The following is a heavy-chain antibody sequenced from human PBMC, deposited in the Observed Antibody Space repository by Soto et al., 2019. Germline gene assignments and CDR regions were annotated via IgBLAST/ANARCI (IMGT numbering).Heavy chain of an antibody. J-gene: IGHJ3*02. D-gene: IGHD3-16*01. CDR2: IWYDGSNK. V-gene: IGHV3-33*01. CDR3: ARDLIPYYESVDDFEI. Sequence: QVQLVESGGGVVQPGRSLRLSCAASGFTFSSYGMHWVRQAPGKGLEWVAVIWYDGSNKYYADSVKGRFTISRDNSQNTLYLQMNSLRAGDTAVYYCARDLIPYYESVDDFEIWGQGTMVTVAS. CDR1: GFTFSSYG.